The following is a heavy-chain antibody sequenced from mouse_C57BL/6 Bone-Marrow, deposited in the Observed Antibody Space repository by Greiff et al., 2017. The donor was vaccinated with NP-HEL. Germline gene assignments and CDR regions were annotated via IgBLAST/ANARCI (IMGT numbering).Heavy chain of an antibody. J-gene: IGHJ2*01. CDR1: GFNITDYY. Sequence: VQLQQSGAELVKPGASVKLSCTASGFNITDYYMHWVKQRTEQGLEWIGRIDPEDGETKYDPKFKGKATITADTSSNTAYLQLSSLTSEDTAVYYCVPLGPGNYWGQGTTLTVSS. V-gene: IGHV14-2*01. CDR3: VPLGPGNY. CDR2: IDPEDGET. D-gene: IGHD4-1*01.